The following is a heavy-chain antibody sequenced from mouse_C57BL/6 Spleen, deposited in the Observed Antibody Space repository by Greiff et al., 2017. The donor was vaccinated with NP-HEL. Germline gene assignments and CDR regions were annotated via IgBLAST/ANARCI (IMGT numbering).Heavy chain of an antibody. CDR1: GFNIIDDY. J-gene: IGHJ2*01. V-gene: IGHV14-4*01. CDR2: IDPENGDT. CDR3: TTETFDY. Sequence: VQLKESGAELVRPGASVKLSCTASGFNIIDDYMHWVKQRPEQGLEWIGWIDPENGDTEYASKFQGKATITADTSSNTAYLQLSSLTSEDTAVYYCTTETFDYWGQGTTLTVSS.